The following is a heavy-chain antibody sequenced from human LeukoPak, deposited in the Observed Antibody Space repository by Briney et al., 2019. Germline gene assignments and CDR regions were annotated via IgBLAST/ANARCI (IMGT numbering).Heavy chain of an antibody. CDR3: AKGKADPYYYYMDV. V-gene: IGHV3-23*01. J-gene: IGHJ6*03. CDR2: ISGSGGST. Sequence: GGSLRLSCAASGFTFSSYAMSWVRQAPGKGLEWVSAISGSGGSTYYADSVKGRFTISRDNSKNTLYLQMNSLRAEDTAVYYCAKGKADPYYYYMDVWGKGTTVTVSS. D-gene: IGHD6-13*01. CDR1: GFTFSSYA.